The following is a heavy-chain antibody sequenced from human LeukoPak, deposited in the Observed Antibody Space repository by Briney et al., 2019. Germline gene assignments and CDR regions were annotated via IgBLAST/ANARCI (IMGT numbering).Heavy chain of an antibody. Sequence: PGGSLRLSCAASGFTFSSYGMHWVRQAPGKGLEWVAFIRYDGSNKYYADSAKGRFTISRDNSKNALCLQMNSLRAEDTAVYYCAKDSDRTLDYWGQGTLVTVSS. D-gene: IGHD1-26*01. J-gene: IGHJ4*02. CDR2: IRYDGSNK. V-gene: IGHV3-30*02. CDR3: AKDSDRTLDY. CDR1: GFTFSSYG.